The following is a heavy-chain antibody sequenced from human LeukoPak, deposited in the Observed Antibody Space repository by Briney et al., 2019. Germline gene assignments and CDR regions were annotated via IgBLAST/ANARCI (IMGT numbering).Heavy chain of an antibody. CDR1: GGSISSGSYY. CDR2: IYTSGST. V-gene: IGHV4-61*02. J-gene: IGHJ4*02. Sequence: SETLSLTCTVSGGSISSGSYYWSWIRQPAGKGLEWIGRIYTSGSTNYNPSLKSRVTISVDTSKNQFSLKLSSVTAADTAVYYCAREGAGGLDTDTFGYWGQGTLVTVSS. CDR3: AREGAGGLDTDTFGY. D-gene: IGHD5-18*01.